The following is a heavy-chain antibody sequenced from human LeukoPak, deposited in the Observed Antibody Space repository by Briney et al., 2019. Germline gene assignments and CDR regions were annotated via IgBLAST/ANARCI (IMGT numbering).Heavy chain of an antibody. J-gene: IGHJ3*02. V-gene: IGHV3-48*02. CDR1: GFSFSTYS. CDR3: VRDSLYAFDI. Sequence: PGGSLRLSCAASGFSFSTYSMNWVRQAPGKGLEWVSYINSGSTYADSVKGRFTISRDNAKDSLYLQMNNLRDEDTAVYYCVRDSLYAFDIWGQGTMVTVSS. CDR2: INSGS.